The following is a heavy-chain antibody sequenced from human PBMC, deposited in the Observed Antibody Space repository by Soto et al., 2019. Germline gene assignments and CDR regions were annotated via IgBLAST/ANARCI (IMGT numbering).Heavy chain of an antibody. D-gene: IGHD3-9*01. CDR1: AFPFCNYA. J-gene: IGHJ4*02. V-gene: IGHV3-23*01. CDR2: ISGSGGST. CDR3: ASNYDILTGYPEHYYFDY. Sequence: GGFKRLSCAASAFPFCNYAISWVRNSPVQLLEWVSAISGSGGSTYYADSVKGRFTISRDNSKNTLYLQMNSLRAEDTAVYYCASNYDILTGYPEHYYFDYWGQGPLVTGSS.